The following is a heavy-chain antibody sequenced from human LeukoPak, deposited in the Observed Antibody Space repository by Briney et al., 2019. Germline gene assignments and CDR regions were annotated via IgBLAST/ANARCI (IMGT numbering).Heavy chain of an antibody. D-gene: IGHD3-3*01. CDR3: ARDDFGVALGGV. J-gene: IGHJ6*04. CDR2: IYHSGSI. V-gene: IGHV4-39*02. Sequence: SETLSLTCTVSGDSLGSGMYYWGWIRQAPGKGLTWIGSIYHSGSIFYNASFESRVAMSVDPSNNQFSLRLTSVTAADTAVYYCARDDFGVALGGVWSIGTTVTVSS. CDR1: GDSLGSGMYY.